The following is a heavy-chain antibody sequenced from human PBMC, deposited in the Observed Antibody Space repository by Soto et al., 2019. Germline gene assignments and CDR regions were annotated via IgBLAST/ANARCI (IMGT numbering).Heavy chain of an antibody. J-gene: IGHJ6*02. D-gene: IGHD2-2*01. Sequence: ASVKVSCKASGYTFTSYYMHWVRQAPGQGLEWRGIINPSGGSTSYAQKFQGRVTMTRDTSTSTVYMELSSLRSEDTAGYCCAKSQGSSTIVEIYGCNCDGMDVWGQRTTVTVSS. CDR3: AKSQGSSTIVEIYGCNCDGMDV. V-gene: IGHV1-46*01. CDR1: GYTFTSYY. CDR2: INPSGGST.